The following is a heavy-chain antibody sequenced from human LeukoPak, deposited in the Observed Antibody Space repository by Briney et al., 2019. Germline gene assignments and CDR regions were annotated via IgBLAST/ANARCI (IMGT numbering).Heavy chain of an antibody. Sequence: GGSLRLSCAASGFTFSSYAMHWVRQAPGKGLEWVAVISYDGSNKYYADSVKGRFTISRDNSKNTLYLQMNSLRAEDTAVYYCARDNTYYYDSSGYYQDYWGQGTLVTVSS. CDR3: ARDNTYYYDSSGYYQDY. D-gene: IGHD3-22*01. CDR1: GFTFSSYA. V-gene: IGHV3-30-3*01. J-gene: IGHJ4*02. CDR2: ISYDGSNK.